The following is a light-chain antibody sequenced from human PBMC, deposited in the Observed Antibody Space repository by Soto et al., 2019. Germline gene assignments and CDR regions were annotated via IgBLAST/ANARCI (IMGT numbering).Light chain of an antibody. V-gene: IGKV3-15*01. CDR1: EDVSSK. CDR3: LQYDTWPPGT. Sequence: IFMTQSPATLSVSPGGRATLSCRASEDVSSKLAWYQQKPGLPPRLVMYDASTRATGIPGRFSGSGSGKDFTLTISGLQSEDFAIYYCLQYDTWPPGTFAQGTKVEI. CDR2: DAS. J-gene: IGKJ1*01.